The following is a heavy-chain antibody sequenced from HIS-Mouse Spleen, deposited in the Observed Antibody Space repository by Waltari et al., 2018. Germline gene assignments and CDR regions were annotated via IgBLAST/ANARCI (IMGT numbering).Heavy chain of an antibody. CDR2: NNHSGST. J-gene: IGHJ1*01. V-gene: IGHV4-34*01. Sequence: QVQLQQWGAGLLKPSETLSLTCAVYGGSFSGYYWSWIRQPPGKGLEWIGENNHSGSTNYNPSRKIRVTISVDTSKNQFSLKLSSVTAADTAVYYCAGPGGAAAGYFQHWGQGTLVTVSS. CDR3: AGPGGAAAGYFQH. D-gene: IGHD6-13*01. CDR1: GGSFSGYY.